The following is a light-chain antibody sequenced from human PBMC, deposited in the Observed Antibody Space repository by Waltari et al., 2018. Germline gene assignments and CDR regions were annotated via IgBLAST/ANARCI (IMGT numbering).Light chain of an antibody. J-gene: IGKJ1*01. Sequence: VVLTQSPGTLSLSPGERATLSCRASQSIGRYLVWYQQRPGQAPRLLIYAASTRATGIPDRFCGSGSGTDFTLTISRLEPEDFAVYYCQNHERLPATFGQGTKVEIK. CDR2: AAS. V-gene: IGKV3-20*01. CDR1: QSIGRY. CDR3: QNHERLPAT.